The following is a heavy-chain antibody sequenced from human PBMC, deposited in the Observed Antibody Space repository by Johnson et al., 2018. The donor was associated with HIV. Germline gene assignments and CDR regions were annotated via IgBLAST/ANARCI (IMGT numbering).Heavy chain of an antibody. CDR3: AKALGVDGVYVLDAFDI. CDR1: GFTFSSYG. CDR2: IWYDGSNK. Sequence: QVQVVESGGGVVQPGRSLRLSCAASGFTFSSYGMHWVRQAPGKGLEWVAVIWYDGSNKYYADSVKGRFTISRDNSKNTLYLQMNSLRGEETAVYYCAKALGVDGVYVLDAFDIWGQGTMVTVSS. D-gene: IGHD3-16*01. J-gene: IGHJ3*02. V-gene: IGHV3-33*06.